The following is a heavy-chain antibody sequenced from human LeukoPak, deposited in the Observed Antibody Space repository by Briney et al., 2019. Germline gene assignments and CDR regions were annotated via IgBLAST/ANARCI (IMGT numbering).Heavy chain of an antibody. J-gene: IGHJ4*02. V-gene: IGHV3-23*01. D-gene: IGHD2-21*01. CDR2: IYENGGTT. CDR1: GFTFRSHA. Sequence: GGSLRLSCVGSGFTFRSHAMSWVRQAPEKGLEFVSGIYENGGTTYYADSVKGRFSITRDNSKNTLYLQMDSLRGEDTAVYYCAKDFRIGYSAHFDYWGQGALVTVSS. CDR3: AKDFRIGYSAHFDY.